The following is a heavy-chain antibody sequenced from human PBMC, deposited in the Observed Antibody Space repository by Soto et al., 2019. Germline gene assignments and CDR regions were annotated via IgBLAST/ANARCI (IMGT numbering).Heavy chain of an antibody. CDR3: AREIMPLTNDWYFDL. CDR2: ILDSGGT. V-gene: IGHV4-30-4*01. CDR1: GGSISGGVHS. Sequence: QVQLQESGPGLVKPSETLSLTCTVSGGSISGGVHSWSWIRQPPGKGLEWIGHILDSGGTYYNPSLKSRLTISVDTSKNQFSLRLSSVTAADTAVYYCAREIMPLTNDWYFDLWGRGTLVTVSS. D-gene: IGHD2-8*01. J-gene: IGHJ2*01.